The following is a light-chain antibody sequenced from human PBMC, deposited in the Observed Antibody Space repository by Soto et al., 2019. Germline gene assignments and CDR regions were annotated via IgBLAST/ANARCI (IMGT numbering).Light chain of an antibody. CDR2: DAS. V-gene: IGKV3-11*01. Sequence: SPATLSISPGEGANVSCRASQSVISQLAWYQQKPGQAPRLLIYDASNRATGIPARFSGSGSGTDFTLTISSLEPEDFAVYYCQDRVIWPFPFGAGTKVDI. CDR3: QDRVIWPFP. J-gene: IGKJ3*01. CDR1: QSVISQ.